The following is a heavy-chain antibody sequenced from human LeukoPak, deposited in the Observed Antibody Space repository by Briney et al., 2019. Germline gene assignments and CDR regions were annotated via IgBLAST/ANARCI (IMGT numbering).Heavy chain of an antibody. V-gene: IGHV3-74*01. CDR2: INSDGSST. J-gene: IGHJ6*02. CDR1: GFTFSSYW. CDR3: TKDIDRGYYYYGMDV. Sequence: GGSLRLSCAASGFTFSSYWMHWVRQAPGKGLVWVSRINSDGSSTSYADSVKGRFTISRDNAKNTLYLQMNSLRAEDTALYYCTKDIDRGYYYYGMDVWGQGTTVTVSS. D-gene: IGHD2-15*01.